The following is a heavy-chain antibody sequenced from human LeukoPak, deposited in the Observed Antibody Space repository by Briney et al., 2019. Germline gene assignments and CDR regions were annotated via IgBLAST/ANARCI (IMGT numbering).Heavy chain of an antibody. CDR1: GFTVTTSY. CDR3: ARERRGGDTFDI. CDR2: IDNDGGT. J-gene: IGHJ3*02. D-gene: IGHD3-10*01. Sequence: AGGSLRLSCAASGFTVTTSYINWVRQAPGKGLEWVSLIDNDGGTYYADSVKGRFTISRDNSKNTLYLQMNSLRAEDTAVYYCARERRGGDTFDIWGQGTMVTVSS. V-gene: IGHV3-66*02.